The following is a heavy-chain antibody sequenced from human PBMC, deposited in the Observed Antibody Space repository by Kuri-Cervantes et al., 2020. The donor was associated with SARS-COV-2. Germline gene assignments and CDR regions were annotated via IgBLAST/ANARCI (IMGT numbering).Heavy chain of an antibody. CDR3: APFYYRSINNWSDP. D-gene: IGHD3-10*01. J-gene: IGHJ5*02. V-gene: IGHV1-58*02. Sequence: SVNVSRKASGSTFSGSAIQWVRQARGQRLEWIGWIVVGSGNTDYAREFQERVTITRDMSTTTVYMELSGLRSDDTAMYYCAPFYYRSINNWSDPWGQGTQVTVSS. CDR1: GSTFSGSA. CDR2: IVVGSGNT.